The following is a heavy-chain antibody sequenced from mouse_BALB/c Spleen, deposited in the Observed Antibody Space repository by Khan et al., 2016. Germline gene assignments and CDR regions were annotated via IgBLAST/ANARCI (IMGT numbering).Heavy chain of an antibody. V-gene: IGHV3-2*02. J-gene: IGHJ4*01. CDR1: VYSITSDYA. Sequence: EVQLQESGPGLVKPSQSLSLTCTVTVYSITSDYAWNWIRQFPGNKLEWMGYISYSGSTSYNPSLKSRISITRDTSKNQFFLQLNSVTTEDTATYYCARRGYYYAMDYWGQGTSVTVSS. D-gene: IGHD2-2*01. CDR3: ARRGYYYAMDY. CDR2: ISYSGST.